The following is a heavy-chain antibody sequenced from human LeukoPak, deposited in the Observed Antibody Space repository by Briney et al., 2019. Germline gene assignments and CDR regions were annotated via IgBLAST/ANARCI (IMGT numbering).Heavy chain of an antibody. Sequence: ASVKVSCKASGYTLTSYGISWVRQAPGPGLEWMGWISAYNGNTNYAQKLQGRVSMTTDTSTSTAYMELRSLRSDDTAVYYCAREAVMITFGGVIVGDAFDIWGQGTMVTVSS. D-gene: IGHD3-16*02. V-gene: IGHV1-18*01. CDR2: ISAYNGNT. J-gene: IGHJ3*02. CDR1: GYTLTSYG. CDR3: AREAVMITFGGVIVGDAFDI.